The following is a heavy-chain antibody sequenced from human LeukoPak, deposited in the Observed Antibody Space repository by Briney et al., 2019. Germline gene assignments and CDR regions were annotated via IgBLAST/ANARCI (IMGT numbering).Heavy chain of an antibody. CDR1: GFSLTPCGVG. V-gene: IGHV2-5*02. Sequence: SGPTLVKPTQTLTLTCTFPGFSLTPCGVGVGLIRHPPGQALEWLAVVYWDDAKRYSPSLKSRLTITKDTSKNQVVLTLTNIDPVDTATYYCARRMNNWFDPWGQGTLVTVSS. D-gene: IGHD2-8*01. J-gene: IGHJ5*02. CDR3: ARRMNNWFDP. CDR2: VYWDDAK.